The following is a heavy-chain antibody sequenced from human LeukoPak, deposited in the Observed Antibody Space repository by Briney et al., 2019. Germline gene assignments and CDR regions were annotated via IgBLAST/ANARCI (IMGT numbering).Heavy chain of an antibody. D-gene: IGHD1-14*01. CDR1: GYTFTSYY. CDR2: INPNSGGT. Sequence: GASVKVSCKASGYTFTSYYMHWVRQAPGQGLEWMGWINPNSGGTNYAQKFQGRVTMTRDTSISTAYMELSRLRSDDTAVYYCAREITANNWFDPWGQGTLVTVSS. J-gene: IGHJ5*02. V-gene: IGHV1-2*02. CDR3: AREITANNWFDP.